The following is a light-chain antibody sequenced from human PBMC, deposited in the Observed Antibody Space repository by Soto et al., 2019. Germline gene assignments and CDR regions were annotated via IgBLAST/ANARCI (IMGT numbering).Light chain of an antibody. V-gene: IGLV2-14*01. CDR3: SSYSSKTPPYV. Sequence: QSVLAQPASVSGSPGQSITISCTGGSSDIGGYNYVSWYQQHPGRAPRLLILEVTNRPSGVPDRFSGSKSGNTASLSIRGLQAEDEADYFRSSYSSKTPPYVFGTGTKVTVL. CDR1: SSDIGGYNY. CDR2: EVT. J-gene: IGLJ1*01.